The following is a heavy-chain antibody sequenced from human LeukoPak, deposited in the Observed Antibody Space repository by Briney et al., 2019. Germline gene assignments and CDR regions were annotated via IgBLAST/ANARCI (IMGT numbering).Heavy chain of an antibody. Sequence: GGSLRLSCAASGFTFSSYAMSWVRQAPGKGLEWVSAISGSGGSTYYADSVKGRFTISRDNSKNTLYLQMNSLRAEDTAVYYCARDRYYYDSSAAFDIWGQGTMVTVSS. J-gene: IGHJ3*02. CDR3: ARDRYYYDSSAAFDI. CDR1: GFTFSSYA. V-gene: IGHV3-23*01. CDR2: ISGSGGST. D-gene: IGHD3-22*01.